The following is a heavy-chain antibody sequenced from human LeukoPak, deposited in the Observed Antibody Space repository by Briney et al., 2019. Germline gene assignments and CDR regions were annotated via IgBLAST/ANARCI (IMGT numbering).Heavy chain of an antibody. D-gene: IGHD3-22*01. CDR1: GYTFTSYY. CDR3: ARGPVTHYYDSSGYYNY. J-gene: IGHJ4*02. CDR2: INPSGGST. V-gene: IGHV1-46*01. Sequence: ASVKVSCKASGYTFTSYYMHWVRQAPGQGLEWMGIINPSGGSTSYAQKFQGRVTMTRDMSTSTVYMELSSLRSEDTAVYYCARGPVTHYYDSSGYYNYWGQGTLVTVSS.